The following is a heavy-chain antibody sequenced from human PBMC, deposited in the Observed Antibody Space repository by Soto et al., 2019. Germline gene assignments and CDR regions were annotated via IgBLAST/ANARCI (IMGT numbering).Heavy chain of an antibody. V-gene: IGHV3-74*01. D-gene: IGHD5-18*01. CDR2: VNSDGSRT. CDR3: ARGEEAAMVTDGGWFDP. Sequence: EVQLVESGGGLVQPGGSLRLSCAASGFSCRSYWMQWVRQAPGKGLVWVSRVNSDGSRTTYADSVKGRFTISRDNAKNTLYLQMNSLRAEDTAVYYCARGEEAAMVTDGGWFDPWGQGTLVTVSS. J-gene: IGHJ5*02. CDR1: GFSCRSYW.